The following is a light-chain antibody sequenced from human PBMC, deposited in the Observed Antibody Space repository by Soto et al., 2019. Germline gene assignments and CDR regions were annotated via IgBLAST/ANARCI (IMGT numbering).Light chain of an antibody. CDR2: EVT. CDR3: CSYTSSTTPL. V-gene: IGLV2-14*01. Sequence: QSVLTQPASVSGSPGQSITISCTGTSSDIGVYDYVSWYQQHPGKAPKLIIYEVTNRPSGLSNRFSGSKSDNTASLTISGLQAEDEADYYCCSYTSSTTPLFGGGTKLTVL. J-gene: IGLJ2*01. CDR1: SSDIGVYDY.